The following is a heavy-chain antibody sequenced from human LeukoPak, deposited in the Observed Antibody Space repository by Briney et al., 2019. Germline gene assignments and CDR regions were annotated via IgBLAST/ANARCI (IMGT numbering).Heavy chain of an antibody. CDR2: IYHSGST. V-gene: IGHV4-38-2*02. J-gene: IGHJ5*02. CDR1: GYSISSGYY. D-gene: IGHD6-13*01. CDR3: AREGDSNSVGWFDP. Sequence: SETLSLTCTVSGYSISSGYYWGWIRQPPGKGPEWIGSIYHSGSTYYNPSLKSRVTISVDTSKNQFSLKLSSVTAADTAVYCCAREGDSNSVGWFDPWGQGTLVTVSS.